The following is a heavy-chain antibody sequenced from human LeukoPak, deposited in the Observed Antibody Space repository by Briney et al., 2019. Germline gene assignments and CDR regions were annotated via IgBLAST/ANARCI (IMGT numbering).Heavy chain of an antibody. CDR2: ISGRGSNT. CDR3: AIINTRPVSRGSSRRRANAFDI. J-gene: IGHJ3*02. V-gene: IGHV3-23*01. Sequence: GGSLRLSCAASGFTFSSYAMSWVRQAPGKGLEWGSGISGRGSNTNYADSVKGRFTISRDNSKNTLYLQMHSLSAVDTAEYYSAIINTRPVSRGSSRRRANAFDIWGQGTMVTVSS. D-gene: IGHD6-13*01. CDR1: GFTFSSYA.